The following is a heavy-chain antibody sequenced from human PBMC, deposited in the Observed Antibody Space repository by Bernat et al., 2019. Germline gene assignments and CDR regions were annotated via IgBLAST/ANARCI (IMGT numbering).Heavy chain of an antibody. D-gene: IGHD6-13*01. V-gene: IGHV1-69*06. CDR1: GGTFSSYA. J-gene: IGHJ6*02. CDR2: IIPIFGTA. Sequence: QVQLVQSGAEVKKPGSSVKVSCKASGGTFSSYAISWVRQAPGQGLEWMGGIIPIFGTANYAQKFQGRVTITADKSTSTAYMGLSSLRSEDTAVYYCARGRLGSSSWRSYYYGMDVWGQGTTVTVSS. CDR3: ARGRLGSSSWRSYYYGMDV.